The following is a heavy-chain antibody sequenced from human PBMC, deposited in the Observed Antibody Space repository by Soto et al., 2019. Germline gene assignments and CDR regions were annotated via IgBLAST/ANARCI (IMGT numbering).Heavy chain of an antibody. Sequence: SETLSLTCTVYGGSFSGYYWSWIRQPPGKWLEWIGEINHSGSTNYNPSLKSRVTISVDTSKNQFSLKLSSVTAADTAVYYCARNPFLAAAGTRGWFDPWGQGTLVTVSS. CDR2: INHSGST. J-gene: IGHJ5*02. V-gene: IGHV4-34*01. CDR3: ARNPFLAAAGTRGWFDP. CDR1: GGSFSGYY. D-gene: IGHD6-13*01.